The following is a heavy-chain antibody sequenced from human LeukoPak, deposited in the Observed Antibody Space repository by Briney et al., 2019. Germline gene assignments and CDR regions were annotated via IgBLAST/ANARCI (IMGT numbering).Heavy chain of an antibody. V-gene: IGHV1-2*02. CDR2: INPNSGGT. CDR1: GYTFTGYY. CDR3: ARDRAVVVVAATRRLFDY. D-gene: IGHD2-15*01. Sequence: ASVKVSCKASGYTFTGYYMHWVRQAPGQGLEWMGWINPNSGGTNYAQKLQGRVTMTTDTSTSTAYMELRSLRSDDTAVYYCARDRAVVVVAATRRLFDYWGQGTLVTVSS. J-gene: IGHJ4*02.